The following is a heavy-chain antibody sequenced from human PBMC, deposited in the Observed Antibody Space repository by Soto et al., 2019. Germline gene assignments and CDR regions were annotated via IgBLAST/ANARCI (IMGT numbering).Heavy chain of an antibody. CDR3: ARLPADDRRHSGATDGTLYYFLYMDL. J-gene: IGHJ6*01. Sequence: QAQLLQSGGEVRQPGASVTVSCKASGYSFTSYGIVWVRQAPGQGFEWMGWISPANGRSDYGLNFQGALTPTTETSTYTAYIQLRSLRPDDTATYFCARLPADDRRHSGATDGTLYYFLYMDLWGGGTTITVSP. CDR2: ISPANGRS. V-gene: IGHV1-18*01. CDR1: GYSFTSYG. D-gene: IGHD1-26*01.